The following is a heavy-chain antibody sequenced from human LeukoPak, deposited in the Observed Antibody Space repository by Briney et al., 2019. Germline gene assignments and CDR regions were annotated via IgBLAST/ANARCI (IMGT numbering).Heavy chain of an antibody. CDR2: MGSKTDGGTI. V-gene: IGHV3-15*04. CDR1: GFNLGNAW. Sequence: GGSLRVSCAASGFNLGNAWMSWVRQAPGKGLEWVGHMGSKTDGGTIDYAAPVKGRFTISRDDAENTLYLQMNSLKAEDTAEYYCATDRLFLQHWGQGTLVTVSS. J-gene: IGHJ1*01. CDR3: ATDRLFLQH.